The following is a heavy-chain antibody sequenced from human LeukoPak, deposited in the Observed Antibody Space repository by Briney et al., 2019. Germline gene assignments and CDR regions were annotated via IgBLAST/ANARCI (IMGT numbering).Heavy chain of an antibody. CDR1: GYTFTSYY. CDR2: INPSDGST. CDR3: ARGNQLLWFGDKQWFDP. Sequence: ASVKVSCKASGYTFTSYYIHLVRQAPGQGFEWMAIINPSDGSTTNSQKFQGRVTMTRDTSKNQFSLKLSSVTAADTAVYYCARGNQLLWFGDKQWFDPWGQGTLVTVSS. J-gene: IGHJ5*02. V-gene: IGHV1-46*01. D-gene: IGHD3-10*01.